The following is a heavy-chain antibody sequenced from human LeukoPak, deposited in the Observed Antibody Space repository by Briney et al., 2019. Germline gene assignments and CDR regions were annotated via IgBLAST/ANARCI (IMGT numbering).Heavy chain of an antibody. Sequence: SETLSLTCTVSDGSIRSYCWSWIRQPPGKGLEWIGYICSSGNSNYNPSLNSRVSMAIDTSKNQFTLRLSSVTAADTAIYYCARDSSNVTIDWGQGTLVTVSP. CDR2: ICSSGNS. CDR1: DGSIRSYC. V-gene: IGHV4-59*01. D-gene: IGHD2/OR15-2a*01. J-gene: IGHJ4*02. CDR3: ARDSSNVTID.